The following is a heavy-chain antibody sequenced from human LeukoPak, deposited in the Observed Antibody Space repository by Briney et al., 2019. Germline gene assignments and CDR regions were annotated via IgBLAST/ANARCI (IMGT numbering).Heavy chain of an antibody. CDR1: GYTFTGYY. CDR2: INPNSGGT. Sequence: ASVKVSCKASGYTFTGYYMHWVPQAPGQGLEWMGWINPNSGGTNYAQKFQGRVTMTRDTSISTAYMELSRLRSDDTAVYHCARVTYYYYYMDVWGKGTTVTVSS. CDR3: ARVTYYYYYMDV. J-gene: IGHJ6*03. V-gene: IGHV1-2*02.